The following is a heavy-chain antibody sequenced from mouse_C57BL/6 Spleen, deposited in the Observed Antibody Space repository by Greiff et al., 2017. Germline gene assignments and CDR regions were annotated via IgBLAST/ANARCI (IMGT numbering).Heavy chain of an antibody. CDR1: GFTFSDYG. J-gene: IGHJ2*01. Sequence: EVKLVESGGGLVKPGGSLKLSCAASGFTFSDYGMHWVRQAPEKGLEWVAYISSGSSTIYYADTVKGRFTIARDNAKNTLFLQMTSLRSEDTAMYYCARDGYDGAYFDYWGQGTTLTVSS. V-gene: IGHV5-17*01. D-gene: IGHD2-2*01. CDR3: ARDGYDGAYFDY. CDR2: ISSGSSTI.